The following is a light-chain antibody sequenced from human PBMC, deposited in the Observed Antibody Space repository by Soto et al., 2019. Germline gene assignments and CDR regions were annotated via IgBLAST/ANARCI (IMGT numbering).Light chain of an antibody. CDR1: SSDVGGYNY. J-gene: IGLJ1*01. CDR2: DVT. CDR3: SSYTSTSTYV. V-gene: IGLV2-14*01. Sequence: QSALTQPASVSGSPGQLITISCTVTSSDVGGYNYVSWYQQHPGKAPKLMIYDVTNRPSGISNRFSGSKSGNTASLTISGLQAEYEADYYCSSYTSTSTYVFGTGTKLTVL.